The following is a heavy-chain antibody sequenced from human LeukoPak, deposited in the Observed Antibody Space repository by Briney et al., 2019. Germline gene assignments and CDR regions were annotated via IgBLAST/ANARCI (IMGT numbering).Heavy chain of an antibody. V-gene: IGHV4-59*08. CDR1: GGSFSTYY. D-gene: IGHD6-19*01. Sequence: SETLSLTCTVSGGSFSTYYWTWIRQPPGKGLDWIGYIYSVGSTNYNPSLKSRVTISLDTSTNQFSLKLSSVTAADTAVYYCARREAVTGTPRAWFDPWGQGTLVTVSS. J-gene: IGHJ5*02. CDR3: ARREAVTGTPRAWFDP. CDR2: IYSVGST.